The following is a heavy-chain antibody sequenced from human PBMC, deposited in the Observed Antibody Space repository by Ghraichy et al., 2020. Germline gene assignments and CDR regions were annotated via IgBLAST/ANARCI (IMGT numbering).Heavy chain of an antibody. CDR3: AKILRGYSGYDAFDI. V-gene: IGHV3-23*01. J-gene: IGHJ3*02. Sequence: GSLRLSCSASGFTFSSYAMSWVRQAPGKGLEWVSAISGSGGSTYYADSVKGRFTISRDNSKNTLYLQMNSLRAEDTAVYYCAKILRGYSGYDAFDIWGQGTMVTVSS. D-gene: IGHD5-12*01. CDR2: ISGSGGST. CDR1: GFTFSSYA.